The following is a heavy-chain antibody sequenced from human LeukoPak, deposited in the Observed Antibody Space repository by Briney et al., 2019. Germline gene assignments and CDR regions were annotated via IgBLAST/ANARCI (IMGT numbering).Heavy chain of an antibody. CDR2: IYPGDSDT. J-gene: IGHJ3*02. Sequence: GESLKISCKGSGYSFTTYGIGLVRQMPGKGLEWMGIIYPGDSDTTYSPSFQGQVSISADKSISTAYLQWSSLKASDSAIYYCARRGHSGSFLDSCDIWGQGTMVTVSS. CDR3: ARRGHSGSFLDSCDI. CDR1: GYSFTTYG. V-gene: IGHV5-51*01. D-gene: IGHD5-12*01.